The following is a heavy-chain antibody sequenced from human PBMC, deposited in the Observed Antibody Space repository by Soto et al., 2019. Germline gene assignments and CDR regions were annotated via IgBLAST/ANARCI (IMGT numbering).Heavy chain of an antibody. CDR3: ARDPIPTVFEGGLEVNWFYP. D-gene: IGHD2-21*01. V-gene: IGHV1-46*01. CDR1: GYTFTRYY. J-gene: IGHJ5*02. CDR2: INPSGGST. Sequence: ASVEISCKASGYTFTRYYMHWVRQAPGQGLEWMGIINPSGGSTSYAQKFQGRVTMTRDTSTSTVYMELSSLRSEDTAVYYCARDPIPTVFEGGLEVNWFYPWGQGTLVTVSS.